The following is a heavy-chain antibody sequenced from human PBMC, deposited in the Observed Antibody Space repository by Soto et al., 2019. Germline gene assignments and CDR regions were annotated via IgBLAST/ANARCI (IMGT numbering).Heavy chain of an antibody. Sequence: PGESLKISCKGSGYSFTSYWISWVRQMPGKGLEWMGRIDPSDSYTNYSPSFQGHVTISADKSISTAYLQWVSLKASDTAMYYCARSIVVVTASGYYYGMDVWGQGTTVTVSS. V-gene: IGHV5-10-1*01. J-gene: IGHJ6*02. D-gene: IGHD2-21*02. CDR2: IDPSDSYT. CDR3: ARSIVVVTASGYYYGMDV. CDR1: GYSFTSYW.